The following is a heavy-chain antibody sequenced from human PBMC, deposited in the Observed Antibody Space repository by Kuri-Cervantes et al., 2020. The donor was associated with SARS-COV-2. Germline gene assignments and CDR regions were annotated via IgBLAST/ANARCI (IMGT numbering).Heavy chain of an antibody. V-gene: IGHV4-34*01. CDR3: ARGRSFVGN. Sequence: ESLKISCAASGFIVSSSYMSWVRQAPGKGLEWIGEINHSGSTNYNPSLKSRVTISVDTSKNQFSLKLSSVTAADTAVYYCARGRSFVGNWGQGTLVTVSS. CDR2: INHSGST. CDR1: GFIVSSSY. D-gene: IGHD3-16*01. J-gene: IGHJ4*02.